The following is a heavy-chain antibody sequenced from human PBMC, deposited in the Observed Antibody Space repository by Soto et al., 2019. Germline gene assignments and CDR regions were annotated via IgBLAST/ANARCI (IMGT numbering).Heavy chain of an antibody. V-gene: IGHV4-39*01. CDR3: ARRPLYSSSSVYYFDY. CDR2: IYYSGST. D-gene: IGHD6-13*01. J-gene: IGHJ4*02. Sequence: PPGKGLEWIGSIYYSGSTHYNPSLKSRVTISVDTSKNQFSLKLSSVTAADTAVYYCARRPLYSSSSVYYFDYWGQGTLVTVSS.